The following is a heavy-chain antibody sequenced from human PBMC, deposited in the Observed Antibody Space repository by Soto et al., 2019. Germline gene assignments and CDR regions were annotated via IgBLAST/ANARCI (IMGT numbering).Heavy chain of an antibody. Sequence: GGSLRLSCAASGFTFSSYAMHWVRQAPGKGLEWVAVISYDGSNKYYADSVKGRFTISRDNSKNTLYLQMNSLRAEDTAVYYCARAPTIYWYFDLWGRGTLVTVSS. D-gene: IGHD3-3*01. CDR2: ISYDGSNK. J-gene: IGHJ2*01. CDR1: GFTFSSYA. V-gene: IGHV3-30*04. CDR3: ARAPTIYWYFDL.